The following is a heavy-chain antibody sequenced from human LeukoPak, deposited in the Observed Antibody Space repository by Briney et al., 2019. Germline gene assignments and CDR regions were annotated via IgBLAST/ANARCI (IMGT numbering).Heavy chain of an antibody. J-gene: IGHJ3*02. D-gene: IGHD6-13*01. V-gene: IGHV4-59*01. CDR2: IYYSGST. CDR1: GASISTYY. CDR3: ARADYSSSFRGAAFDI. Sequence: SETLSLTCTVSGASISTYYWSWIRQPPGKGLEWIGDIYYSGSTNYNPSLKSRVTISVDTSKNQFSLKLSSVTAADTAVYYCARADYSSSFRGAAFDIWGQGTMVTVSS.